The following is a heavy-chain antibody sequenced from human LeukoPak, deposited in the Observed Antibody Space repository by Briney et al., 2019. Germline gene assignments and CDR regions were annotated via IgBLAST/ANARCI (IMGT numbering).Heavy chain of an antibody. CDR2: VSTDGTT. CDR3: AKLGHGGYYSYMDV. Sequence: PGGSLRLSCAAAGFIFGNYAMAWVRQAPGKGLESVSSVSTDGTTYYAHSVKGRFTLSRDNFKNTLLLQMRSLRAEDTAVYYCAKLGHGGYYSYMDVWGKGTTVTVSS. D-gene: IGHD3-16*01. J-gene: IGHJ6*03. CDR1: GFIFGNYA. V-gene: IGHV3-23*01.